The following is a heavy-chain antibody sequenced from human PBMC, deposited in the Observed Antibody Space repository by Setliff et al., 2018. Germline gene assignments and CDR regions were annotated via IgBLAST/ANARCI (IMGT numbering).Heavy chain of an antibody. D-gene: IGHD5-12*01. CDR1: GSSITSSNW. V-gene: IGHV4-4*02. Sequence: SETLSLTCAVSGSSITSSNWWSWVRQPPGKGLEWIGQIFHSGSTHYNPSLKSRLTMSVDTSKNQFSLKLNSVTAADTAVYYCARGGTFRYFDFWGQGAPVTVSS. CDR2: IFHSGST. J-gene: IGHJ4*02. CDR3: ARGGTFRYFDF.